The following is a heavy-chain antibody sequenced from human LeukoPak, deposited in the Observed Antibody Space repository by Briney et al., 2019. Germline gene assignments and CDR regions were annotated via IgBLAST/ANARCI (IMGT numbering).Heavy chain of an antibody. CDR2: INPSGGST. J-gene: IGHJ4*02. D-gene: IGHD1-7*01. CDR1: GYTFTSYY. Sequence: ASVKVSRKASGYTFTSYYMHWVRQAPGQGLEWMGIINPSGGSTSYAQKFQGRVTMTRDTSTSTVYMELSSLRSEDTAVYYCARETSITGTTDYWGQGTLVTVSS. V-gene: IGHV1-46*03. CDR3: ARETSITGTTDY.